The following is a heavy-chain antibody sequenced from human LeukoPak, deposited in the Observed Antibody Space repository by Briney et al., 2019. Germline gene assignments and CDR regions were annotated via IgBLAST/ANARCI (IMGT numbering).Heavy chain of an antibody. Sequence: PGGSLRLSCAASGFTFDDYAMHWVRQAPGKGLEWVSGISWNSGSIGYADSVKGRFTISRDNAKNSLYLQMNSLRAEDTALYYCAKDSSSLYSTYYFDYWGQGTLVTVSS. V-gene: IGHV3-9*01. J-gene: IGHJ4*02. CDR1: GFTFDDYA. D-gene: IGHD2-2*02. CDR3: AKDSSSLYSTYYFDY. CDR2: ISWNSGSI.